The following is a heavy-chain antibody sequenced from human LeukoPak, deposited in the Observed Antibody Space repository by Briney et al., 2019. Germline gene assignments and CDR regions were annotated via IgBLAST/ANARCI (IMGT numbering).Heavy chain of an antibody. CDR3: ARAHRITGTTIGY. V-gene: IGHV3-73*01. J-gene: IGHJ4*02. CDR2: IRSKANSYAT. CDR1: GFTFSGSA. D-gene: IGHD1-7*01. Sequence: GGSLKLSCAASGFTFSGSAMHWVRQASGKGLEWVGRIRSKANSYATAYAASVKGRFTISRDNSKNTLYLQMNSLRAEDTAVYYCARAHRITGTTIGYWGQGTLVTVSS.